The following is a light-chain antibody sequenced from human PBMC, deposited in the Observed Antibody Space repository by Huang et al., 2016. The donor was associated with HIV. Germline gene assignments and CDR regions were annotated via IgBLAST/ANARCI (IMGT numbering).Light chain of an antibody. Sequence: DIVMTQSPDSLAGSLGERATVNCKSSQSILFSSNNKNYLAWYQQKPGHSPKLLIYWASTRESGVPDRFSGSGSGTDFTLTISNLQAEDVAVYYCQQYYSSPLTFGGGTKVEI. CDR3: QQYYSSPLT. CDR2: WAS. V-gene: IGKV4-1*01. CDR1: QSILFSSNNKNY. J-gene: IGKJ4*01.